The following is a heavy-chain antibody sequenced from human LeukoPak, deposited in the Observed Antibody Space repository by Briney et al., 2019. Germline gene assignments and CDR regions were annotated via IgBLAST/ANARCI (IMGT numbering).Heavy chain of an antibody. Sequence: GGSLRLSCAASGFDISYNYVGWVRQAPGKGLEWVSVIHTGGATHYADSVKGRFTISRDNAKNSLYLQLNSLRAEDTAVYFCAREYYDNSGYSHDSWGQGTLVTVSS. CDR3: AREYYDNSGYSHDS. J-gene: IGHJ4*02. CDR1: GFDISYNY. CDR2: IHTGGAT. D-gene: IGHD3-22*01. V-gene: IGHV3-53*01.